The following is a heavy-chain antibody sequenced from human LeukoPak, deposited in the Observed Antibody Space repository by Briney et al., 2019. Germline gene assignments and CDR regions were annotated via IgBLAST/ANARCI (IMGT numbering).Heavy chain of an antibody. D-gene: IGHD6-19*01. J-gene: IGHJ4*02. CDR3: ARSSGIGVAGPYFDY. CDR1: GFSLSTSGMC. V-gene: IGHV2-70*11. Sequence: SGPALVKPTQTLTLTCTFSGFSLSTSGMCVSWIRQPPGKALEWLARIDWDDDKYYSTSLKTRLTISKDTSKNQVVLTMTNMDPVDTATYYCARSSGIGVAGPYFDYWGQGTLVTVSS. CDR2: IDWDDDK.